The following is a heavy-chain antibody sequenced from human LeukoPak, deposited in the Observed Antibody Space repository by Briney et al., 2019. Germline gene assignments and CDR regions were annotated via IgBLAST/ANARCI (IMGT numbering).Heavy chain of an antibody. CDR2: IYPGDSDT. CDR3: ARRVQGSYYGWFDP. Sequence: GESLKISCKGSGYSFTSFWIGWVRQMPGEGLEWMGIIYPGDSDTGYSPSFQGQVTISADKSISTAYLQWSSLKASDTTMYYCARRVQGSYYGWFDPWGQGTLVTVSS. CDR1: GYSFTSFW. D-gene: IGHD1-26*01. J-gene: IGHJ5*02. V-gene: IGHV5-51*01.